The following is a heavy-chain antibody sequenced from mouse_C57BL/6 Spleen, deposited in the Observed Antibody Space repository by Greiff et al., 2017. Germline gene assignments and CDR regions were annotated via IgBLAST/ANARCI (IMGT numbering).Heavy chain of an antibody. V-gene: IGHV1-80*01. Sequence: QVQLQQSGAELVKPGASVKISCKASGYAFSSYWMNWVKQRPGKGLEWIGRIYPGDGDTNYNGKFKGKATLTADKSSSTAYMELSSLTSEDSTVNCCEKHYGSRLSFGYWGQGTTLTVSS. CDR1: GYAFSSYW. CDR2: IYPGDGDT. CDR3: EKHYGSRLSFGY. J-gene: IGHJ2*01. D-gene: IGHD1-1*01.